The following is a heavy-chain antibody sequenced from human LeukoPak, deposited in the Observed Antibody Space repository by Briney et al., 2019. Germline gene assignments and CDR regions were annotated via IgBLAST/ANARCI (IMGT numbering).Heavy chain of an antibody. V-gene: IGHV5-51*01. Sequence: GESLKISCKGSGYSFTNYWIGWVRQMPGKGLKWMGIIYPGDSDTRYSPSFQGQVTISADKSISTAYLQWSSLKASDTAMYYCARPSTVEMATITYFDYWGQGTLVTVSS. CDR2: IYPGDSDT. D-gene: IGHD5-24*01. J-gene: IGHJ4*02. CDR1: GYSFTNYW. CDR3: ARPSTVEMATITYFDY.